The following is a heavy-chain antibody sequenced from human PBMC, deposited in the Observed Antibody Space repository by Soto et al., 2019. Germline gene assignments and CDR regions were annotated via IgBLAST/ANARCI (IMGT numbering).Heavy chain of an antibody. CDR2: IYSGGSR. D-gene: IGHD1-26*01. CDR3: ARDYRKWELPDPVYYYYGMDV. J-gene: IGHJ6*02. V-gene: IGHV3-53*01. Sequence: GGSLRLSCAASGFIVTNHYMSWVRQAPGKGLEWVSVIYSGGSRYYADSVKGRFTISRDDAKNSLYLQMNSLRDEDTAVYYCARDYRKWELPDPVYYYYGMDVWGQGTTVTVSS. CDR1: GFIVTNHY.